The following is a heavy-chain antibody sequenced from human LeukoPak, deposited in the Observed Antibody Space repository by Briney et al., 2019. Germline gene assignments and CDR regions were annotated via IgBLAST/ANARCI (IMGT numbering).Heavy chain of an antibody. D-gene: IGHD2-2*01. Sequence: ASVKVSCKASGYTFTGYYMHWVRQAPGQGFEWMGWINPNDGDTNYAQKFQGRVTMTRDTSISTAHMEVSRLRSDDTAVYYCARANFLYCSSSTCLFDYWGQGTLVTVSS. CDR3: ARANFLYCSSSTCLFDY. CDR1: GYTFTGYY. J-gene: IGHJ4*02. V-gene: IGHV1-2*02. CDR2: INPNDGDT.